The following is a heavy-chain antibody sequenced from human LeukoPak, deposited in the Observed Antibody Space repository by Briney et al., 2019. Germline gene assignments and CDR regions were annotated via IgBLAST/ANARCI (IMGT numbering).Heavy chain of an antibody. CDR3: ARVQYDSSGYYLDY. CDR2: IYYSGST. Sequence: SQTLSLTCTVSGGSISSGDYYWSWIRQPPGKGLEWIGYIYYSGSTYYNPSLKSRVTISVDTSKNQFSLKLSSVTAADTAVYYCARVQYDSSGYYLDYWGQGILVTVSS. D-gene: IGHD3-22*01. CDR1: GGSISSGDYY. J-gene: IGHJ4*02. V-gene: IGHV4-30-4*01.